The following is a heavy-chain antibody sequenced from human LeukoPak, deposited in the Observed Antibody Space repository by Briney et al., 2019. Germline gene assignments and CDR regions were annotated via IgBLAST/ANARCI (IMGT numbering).Heavy chain of an antibody. CDR1: GGTFSSYA. D-gene: IGHD2-2*01. CDR3: ASYCSSTSCQGDDAFDI. Sequence: ASVKVSCKASGGTFSSYAISWVRQAPGQGLEWMGGIIPIFGTANYAQKFQGRVTITADESTSTAYMELSSLRSEDTAVYYCASYCSSTSCQGDDAFDIWGQGTMVTVSS. J-gene: IGHJ3*02. CDR2: IIPIFGTA. V-gene: IGHV1-69*01.